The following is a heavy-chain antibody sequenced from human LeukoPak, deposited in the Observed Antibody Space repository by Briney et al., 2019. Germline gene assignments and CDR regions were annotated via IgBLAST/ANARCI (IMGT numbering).Heavy chain of an antibody. Sequence: GGSLRLSCAASGFTFSSYAMSWVRQAPGKGLEWVSAISGSGGSTYYADSVKGRFTISRDNSKNTLYLQMNSLRAEDTAVYYCAKDSASITIFGVDISSVCWGQGTLVTVSS. V-gene: IGHV3-23*01. D-gene: IGHD3-3*01. CDR3: AKDSASITIFGVDISSVC. CDR1: GFTFSSYA. CDR2: ISGSGGST. J-gene: IGHJ4*02.